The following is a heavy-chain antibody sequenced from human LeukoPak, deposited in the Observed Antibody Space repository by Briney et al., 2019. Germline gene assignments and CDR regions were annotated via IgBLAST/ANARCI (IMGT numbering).Heavy chain of an antibody. CDR3: ARYPAYGGTYYFDY. Sequence: SETLSLTCTVSGGSISTYYWSWIRQPPGKGLEWIGHTYYSGGTNYSPSLKTRVTISVDTSKNQFSLKLSSVTAADTAVYYCARYPAYGGTYYFDYWGQGTLVTVPS. V-gene: IGHV4-59*01. J-gene: IGHJ4*02. CDR2: TYYSGGT. CDR1: GGSISTYY. D-gene: IGHD1-26*01.